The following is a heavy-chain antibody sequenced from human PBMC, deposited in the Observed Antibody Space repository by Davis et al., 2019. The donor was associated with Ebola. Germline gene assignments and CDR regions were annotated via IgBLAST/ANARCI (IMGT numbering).Heavy chain of an antibody. J-gene: IGHJ4*02. CDR3: ARDRGDYGQLDY. V-gene: IGHV3-21*06. Sequence: GASLKISCAASGFSISSYSMNWVRQAPGKGLEWVSSISSSGRDIQYTDSMKGRFAVSRDNAKNSLYLQMNSLRVEDTAVYYCARDRGDYGQLDYWGQGTLVTVSS. CDR1: GFSISSYS. D-gene: IGHD4-17*01. CDR2: ISSSGRDI.